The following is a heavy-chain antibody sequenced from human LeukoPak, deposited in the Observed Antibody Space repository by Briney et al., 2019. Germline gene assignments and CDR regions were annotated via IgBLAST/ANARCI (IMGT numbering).Heavy chain of an antibody. V-gene: IGHV3-9*01. CDR1: GFTFDDYA. CDR2: ISWNSGSI. D-gene: IGHD3-10*01. Sequence: GGSLRLSRAASGFTFDDYAMHWVRQAPGKGLEWVSGISWNSGSIGYADSVKGRFTISRDNSKNTLYLQMNSLRAEDTAVYYCAKDLTMNWFDPWGQGTLVTVSS. CDR3: AKDLTMNWFDP. J-gene: IGHJ5*02.